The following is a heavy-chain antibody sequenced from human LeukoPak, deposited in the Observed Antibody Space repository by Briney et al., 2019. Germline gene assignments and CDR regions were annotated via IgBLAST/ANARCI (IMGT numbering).Heavy chain of an antibody. CDR2: IYYSGST. V-gene: IGHV4-59*08. J-gene: IGHJ4*02. Sequence: SETLSLTCTVSGDCISTYYWSWIRQPPGKGLEWIGYIYYSGSTNYNPSLKSRVTISVDTSKNQFSLKLSSVTAADTAVYYCATITMLRGVTIDYWGQGTLVTVSA. CDR3: ATITMLRGVTIDY. D-gene: IGHD3-10*01. CDR1: GDCISTYY.